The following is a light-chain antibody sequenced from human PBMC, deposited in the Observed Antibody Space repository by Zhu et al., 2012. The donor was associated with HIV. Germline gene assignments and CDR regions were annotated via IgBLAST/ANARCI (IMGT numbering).Light chain of an antibody. J-gene: IGKJ1*01. CDR3: QKYNSAPQT. CDR1: QGISDS. V-gene: IGKV1-27*01. Sequence: DIQLTQSPSSLSASVGDRITITCRASQGISDSLAWYQQKPNKGPQLLVYGASTLQPGVSSRFSGSGSGTDFTLTISSLQPEDVATYYCQKYNSAPQTFGPRDQGGNQT. CDR2: GAS.